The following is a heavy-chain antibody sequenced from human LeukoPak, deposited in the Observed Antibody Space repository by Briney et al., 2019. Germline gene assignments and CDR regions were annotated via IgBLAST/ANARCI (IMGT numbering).Heavy chain of an antibody. CDR1: GFTFSSFA. Sequence: GGSLRLSCEASGFTFSSFAMSWVRQAPGKGLEWVSYISSSGSTIYYADSVKGRFTISRDNAKNSLYLQMNSLRAEDTAVYYCARVTVVVAATLSYYYGMDVWGQGTTVTVSS. V-gene: IGHV3-48*04. D-gene: IGHD2-15*01. J-gene: IGHJ6*02. CDR2: ISSSGSTI. CDR3: ARVTVVVAATLSYYYGMDV.